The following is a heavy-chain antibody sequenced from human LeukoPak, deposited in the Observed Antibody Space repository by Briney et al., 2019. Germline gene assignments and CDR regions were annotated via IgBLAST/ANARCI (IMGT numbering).Heavy chain of an antibody. J-gene: IGHJ4*02. CDR1: GYTFTSYG. Sequence: ASVKVSCKASGYTFTSYGISWVRQAPGQGLEWMGWISAYNGNTIYAQKLQGRVTMTTDTSTSTAYMELRSLRSDDTAVYYCARENYDILTGYYYFDYWCQGTLVTVSS. CDR3: ARENYDILTGYYYFDY. V-gene: IGHV1-18*01. CDR2: ISAYNGNT. D-gene: IGHD3-9*01.